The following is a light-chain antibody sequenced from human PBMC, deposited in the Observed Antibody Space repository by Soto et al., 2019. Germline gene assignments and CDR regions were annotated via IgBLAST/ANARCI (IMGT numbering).Light chain of an antibody. J-gene: IGKJ1*01. CDR3: QQYGRTSWT. Sequence: LVLTQSPGTLSLSPGEGATLSCRASQSVSTNFFAWYQQKPGQAPRLLIYGASTRATGIPDRFSGSGSGADFTLTISRLEPEDFAVYYCQQYGRTSWTFGQGT. V-gene: IGKV3-20*01. CDR1: QSVSTNF. CDR2: GAS.